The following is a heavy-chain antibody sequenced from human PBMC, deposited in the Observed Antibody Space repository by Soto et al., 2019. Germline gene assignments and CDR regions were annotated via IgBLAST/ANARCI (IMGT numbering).Heavy chain of an antibody. J-gene: IGHJ4*02. Sequence: HPGGSLRLSCAASGFTFSSYAMSWVRQAPGKGLEWVSAISGSGGSTYYADSVKGRFTISRDNSKNTLYLQMNSLRAEDTAVYYCAKTCYDFWSGYPDYWGQGTLVTVSS. D-gene: IGHD3-3*01. V-gene: IGHV3-23*01. CDR3: AKTCYDFWSGYPDY. CDR1: GFTFSSYA. CDR2: ISGSGGST.